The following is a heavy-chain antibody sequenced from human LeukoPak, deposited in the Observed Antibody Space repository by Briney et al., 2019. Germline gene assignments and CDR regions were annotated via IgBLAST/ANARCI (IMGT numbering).Heavy chain of an antibody. J-gene: IGHJ3*02. CDR3: ARRPPALGAFDI. V-gene: IGHV4-39*01. Sequence: PSETLSLTCTVSGGSISSGTYYWGWIRQPPGKGLEWIGSIYSSGSTYYNPSLKSRVTISADTSKNQFSLQLSSVTAADTAIYYCARRPPALGAFDIWGHGTMVTVSS. CDR2: IYSSGST. CDR1: GGSISSGTYY.